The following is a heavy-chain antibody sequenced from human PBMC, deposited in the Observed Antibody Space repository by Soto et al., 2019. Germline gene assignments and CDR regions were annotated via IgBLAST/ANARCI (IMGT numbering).Heavy chain of an antibody. V-gene: IGHV4-30-2*01. D-gene: IGHD3-22*01. CDR3: ARESRSSRYDTSGYSQYWYFDL. Sequence: QLQLQESGSGLVKPSQTLSLTCGVSGGSISSGGYSWSWIRQPPGKGLEWIGYIYQSGSTFYNPYREIRVSISVDRSKNQFFLNLTSVTAADTAIYFCARESRSSRYDTSGYSQYWYFDLWGRGTLVVVSS. CDR2: IYQSGST. J-gene: IGHJ2*01. CDR1: GGSISSGGYS.